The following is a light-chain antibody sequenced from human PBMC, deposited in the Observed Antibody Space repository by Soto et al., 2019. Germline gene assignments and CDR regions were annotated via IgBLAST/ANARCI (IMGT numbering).Light chain of an antibody. CDR2: DAS. CDR3: QQYNSYLLT. V-gene: IGKV1-5*01. CDR1: QSISSW. J-gene: IGKJ4*01. Sequence: DIQMTQSPSTLSASVGDRVTITCRASQSISSWLAWYQQKPGKAPKLLIYDASSLESGVPSRFSGSGSGSEFTLTISSLQPDDFATYYCQQYNSYLLTFGGGTKVDIK.